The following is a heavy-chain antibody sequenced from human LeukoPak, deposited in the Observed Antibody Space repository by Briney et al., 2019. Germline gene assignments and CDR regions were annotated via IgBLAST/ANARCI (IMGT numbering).Heavy chain of an antibody. CDR3: AKGLGYCSSTSCSVAFDI. CDR1: GFTFSTYA. CDR2: ISGSGGTT. D-gene: IGHD2-2*01. Sequence: GGSLRLSCAASGFTFSTYAMSWVRQAPGKGLEWVSAISGSGGTTHYADSVKGRFTISRDNSKNTLYLQMNSLRAEDTAVYYCAKGLGYCSSTSCSVAFDIWGQGTMVTVSS. V-gene: IGHV3-23*01. J-gene: IGHJ3*02.